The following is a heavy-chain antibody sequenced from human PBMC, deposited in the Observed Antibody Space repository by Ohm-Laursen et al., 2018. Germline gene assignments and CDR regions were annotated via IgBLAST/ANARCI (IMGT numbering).Heavy chain of an antibody. V-gene: IGHV3-7*01. CDR3: ARPKSRRALDV. J-gene: IGHJ3*01. Sequence: GSLRLSCAAPGFTFSSYAMSWVRRAPGKGLEWVANIKQDGSEKNYVDSVKGRFTITRDNAKNSLYLQMNSLRVEDTAVYYCARPKSRRALDVWGQGTMVTVSS. CDR2: IKQDGSEK. D-gene: IGHD2-2*01. CDR1: GFTFSSYA.